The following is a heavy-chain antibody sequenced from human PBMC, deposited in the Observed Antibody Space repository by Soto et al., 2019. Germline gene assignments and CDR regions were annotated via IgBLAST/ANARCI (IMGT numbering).Heavy chain of an antibody. J-gene: IGHJ4*02. CDR2: IKEDGSEK. V-gene: IGHV3-7*01. CDR1: KFTFSNYW. D-gene: IGHD3-10*01. Sequence: PEGSLRLSGVASKFTFSNYWMTWVRQAPGKGLEWVANIKEDGSEKYYVDSVKGRFTISRDNAKNSLYLQMNSLRAEDTAVYYCARVYFKYDYWGQGT. CDR3: ARVYFKYDY.